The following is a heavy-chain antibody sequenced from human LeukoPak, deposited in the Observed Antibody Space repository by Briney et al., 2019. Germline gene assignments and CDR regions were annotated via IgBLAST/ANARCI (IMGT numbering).Heavy chain of an antibody. D-gene: IGHD5-24*01. CDR2: IYHDERT. CDR1: GFSVSSLY. CDR3: ARARRVGYSNWDH. J-gene: IGHJ4*02. Sequence: QPGGSLRLSCAASGFSVSSLYMSWVRQAPGKGLEWVSVIYHDERTDYADSVRGRFTISRDNSKNTLYLQMNSLRVDDTAVYYCARARRVGYSNWDHWGQGTLVTVSS. V-gene: IGHV3-53*01.